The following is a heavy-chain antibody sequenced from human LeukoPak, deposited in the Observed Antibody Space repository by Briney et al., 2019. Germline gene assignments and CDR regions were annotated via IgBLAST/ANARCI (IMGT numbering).Heavy chain of an antibody. CDR1: GYTLTELS. V-gene: IGHV1-24*01. D-gene: IGHD1-26*01. CDR2: FDPEDGET. Sequence: ASVKVSCKVSGYTLTELSMHWVRQAPGKGLEWMGGFDPEDGETIYAQKFQGRVTMTEDTSTDTAYMELSSLRSEDTAVYYCATALGVNFHYYYMDVWGKGTTVTVSS. CDR3: ATALGVNFHYYYMDV. J-gene: IGHJ6*03.